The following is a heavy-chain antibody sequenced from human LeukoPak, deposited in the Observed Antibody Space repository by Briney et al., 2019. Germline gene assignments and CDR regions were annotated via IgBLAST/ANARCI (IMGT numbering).Heavy chain of an antibody. CDR2: IIGGGST. D-gene: IGHD1-26*01. CDR1: GFTFSSYA. Sequence: GGSLRLSCAASGFTFSSYAMSWVRQAPGKGLEWVSSIIGGGSTYYADSVKGRFTISRDNSKNTLYLQMNSLRAEDTAVYYCAKDRAYSFDYWGQGTLVTVSS. V-gene: IGHV3-23*01. J-gene: IGHJ4*02. CDR3: AKDRAYSFDY.